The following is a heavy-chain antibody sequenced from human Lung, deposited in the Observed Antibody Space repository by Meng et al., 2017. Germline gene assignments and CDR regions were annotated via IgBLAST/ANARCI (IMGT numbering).Heavy chain of an antibody. D-gene: IGHD1-1*01. CDR3: TNDRLNH. Sequence: DVELVESGGVLVPREGSRRLSCAAAVFTFTDHWVHWVRQGLGKGLLWVSRINRDGTKPTYANSVKGRFTISRDNAKNTIYLQMNNLRAEDTAFYYCTNDRLNHWGQGALVTVSS. V-gene: IGHV3-74*03. J-gene: IGHJ1*01. CDR1: VFTFTDHW. CDR2: INRDGTKP.